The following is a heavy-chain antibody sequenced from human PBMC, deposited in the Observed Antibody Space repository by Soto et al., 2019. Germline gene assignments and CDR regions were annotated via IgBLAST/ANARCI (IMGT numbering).Heavy chain of an antibody. CDR1: VDSISSYY. V-gene: IGHV4-59*01. J-gene: IGHJ6*02. CDR2: IYYSGST. CDR3: ARSSSWEHYYYYGMDV. D-gene: IGHD6-13*01. Sequence: SLTCTVSVDSISSYYWSWIRQPPGKGLEWIGYIYYSGSTNYNPSLKSRVTISVDTSKNQFSLKLSSVTAADTAVYYCARSSSWEHYYYYGMDVWGQGTTVTVSS.